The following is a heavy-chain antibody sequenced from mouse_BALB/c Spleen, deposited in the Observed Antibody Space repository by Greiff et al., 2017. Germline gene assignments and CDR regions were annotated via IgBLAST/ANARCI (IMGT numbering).Heavy chain of an antibody. Sequence: EVKVVESGGGLVKPGGSLKLSCAASGFTFSSYAMSWVRQTPEKRLEWVASISSGGSTYYPDSVKGRFTISRDNARNILYLQMSSLRSEDTAMYYCARYGNSDYWGQGTTLTVSS. CDR1: GFTFSSYA. V-gene: IGHV5-6-5*01. CDR3: ARYGNSDY. D-gene: IGHD2-1*01. CDR2: ISSGGST. J-gene: IGHJ2*01.